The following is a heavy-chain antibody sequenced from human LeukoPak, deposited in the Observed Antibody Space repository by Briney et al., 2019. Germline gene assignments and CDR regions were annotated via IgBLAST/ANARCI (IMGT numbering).Heavy chain of an antibody. Sequence: GASVKVSCKASGYTFTGYYMHWVRQAPGQGLERMGWINPNSGGTNYAQKFQGRVTMTRDTSISTAYMELSRLRSDDTAVYYCARGHSMIVVVTDYWGQGTLVTVSS. CDR1: GYTFTGYY. J-gene: IGHJ4*02. D-gene: IGHD3-22*01. CDR3: ARGHSMIVVVTDY. CDR2: INPNSGGT. V-gene: IGHV1-2*02.